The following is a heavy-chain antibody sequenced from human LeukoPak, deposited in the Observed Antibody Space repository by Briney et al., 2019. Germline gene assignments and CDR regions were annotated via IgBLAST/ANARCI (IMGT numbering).Heavy chain of an antibody. CDR1: GGSFSGYY. CDR2: IYYSGST. D-gene: IGHD4-17*01. V-gene: IGHV4-34*01. CDR3: ARLITVTTPNFDY. Sequence: SETLSLTCAVYGGSFSGYYWSWIRQPPGKGLEWIGSIYYSGSTYYNPSLKSRVTISVDTSKNQFSLKLSSVTAADTAVYYCARLITVTTPNFDYWGQGTLVTVSS. J-gene: IGHJ4*02.